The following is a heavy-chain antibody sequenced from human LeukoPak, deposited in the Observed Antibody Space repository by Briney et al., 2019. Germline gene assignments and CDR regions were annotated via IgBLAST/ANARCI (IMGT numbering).Heavy chain of an antibody. D-gene: IGHD3-10*01. CDR3: ARHRGSGSTSIPFDS. J-gene: IGHJ4*02. V-gene: IGHV4-39*01. Sequence: SETLSLTCAVSGASVITNSPYWAWIRQSPGRGPEWIGTVYYSGSIYYNPSLKSRVTLSIDTSNNQFFLRLSSVTAADTAVYYCARHRGSGSTSIPFDSWGQGTLVTVAS. CDR2: VYYSGSI. CDR1: GASVITNSPY.